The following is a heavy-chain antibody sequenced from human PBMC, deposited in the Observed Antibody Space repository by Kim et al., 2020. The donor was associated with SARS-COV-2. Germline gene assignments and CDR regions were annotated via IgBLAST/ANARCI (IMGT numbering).Heavy chain of an antibody. J-gene: IGHJ5*02. V-gene: IGHV3-53*01. CDR3: ARVTGIAAANWFDP. Sequence: ADPVESRLTISRHNSKNTLYLQMNSVRAEDTAVYYCARVTGIAAANWFDPWGQGTLVTVSS. D-gene: IGHD6-13*01.